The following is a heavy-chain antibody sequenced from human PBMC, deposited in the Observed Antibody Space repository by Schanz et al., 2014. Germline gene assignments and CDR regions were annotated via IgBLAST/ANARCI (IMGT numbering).Heavy chain of an antibody. V-gene: IGHV1-18*01. Sequence: QVQLVQSGAEVKKPGASVKVSCKASGYTFTSYGISWVRQAPGQGLEWMGWITAYNGDTNYALKLQGRVTMTTDTSTGTAYMELRNLRSDDTALYYCTRGGDSYALSAFDIWGQGTIVTVSS. CDR3: TRGGDSYALSAFDI. J-gene: IGHJ3*02. D-gene: IGHD5-18*01. CDR1: GYTFTSYG. CDR2: ITAYNGDT.